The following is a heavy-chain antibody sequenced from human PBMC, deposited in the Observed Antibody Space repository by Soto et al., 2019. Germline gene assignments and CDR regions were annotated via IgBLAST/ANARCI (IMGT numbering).Heavy chain of an antibody. CDR2: IHYSGIT. Sequence: PSETLSLTCTVSGGSISSYYWSWLRQSPGKRLEWIGYIHYSGITKYNPSLKSRVTISLDTSKNQFSLKLSSVTAADSAVYYCASHPGASFDFWGQGTLVPVSS. CDR1: GGSISSYY. V-gene: IGHV4-59*01. J-gene: IGHJ4*02. D-gene: IGHD7-27*01. CDR3: ASHPGASFDF.